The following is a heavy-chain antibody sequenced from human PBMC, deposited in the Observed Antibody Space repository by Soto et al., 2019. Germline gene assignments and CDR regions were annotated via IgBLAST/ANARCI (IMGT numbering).Heavy chain of an antibody. Sequence: QVQLVESGGGVVQPGRSLRLSCAASGFTFSNNGMHWVRQAPGKGLEWVAIIWYDGSNKYYADSVKGRFTISRDNSKNTLHLHMNSLRAEDTAVYYCARDEDYGGNYSPFDYWGQGTLVTVSS. J-gene: IGHJ4*02. CDR2: IWYDGSNK. CDR1: GFTFSNNG. D-gene: IGHD4-17*01. CDR3: ARDEDYGGNYSPFDY. V-gene: IGHV3-33*01.